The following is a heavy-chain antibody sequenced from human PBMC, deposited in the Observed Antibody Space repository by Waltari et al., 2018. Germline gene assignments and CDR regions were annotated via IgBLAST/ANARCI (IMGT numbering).Heavy chain of an antibody. CDR1: GGSFSGYY. Sequence: QVQLQQWGAGLLKPSETLSLTCAVYGGSFSGYYWSWIRQPPGKGLEWIGEINHRGSTNYNPSLKSRFTISVDTSKNQFSLKLSSVTAADTAVYYCARGGPGGLDYWGQGTLVTVSS. CDR2: INHRGST. J-gene: IGHJ4*02. D-gene: IGHD3-10*01. CDR3: ARGGPGGLDY. V-gene: IGHV4-34*01.